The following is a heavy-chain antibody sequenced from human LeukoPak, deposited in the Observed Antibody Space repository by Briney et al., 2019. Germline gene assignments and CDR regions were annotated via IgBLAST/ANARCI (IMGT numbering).Heavy chain of an antibody. CDR2: IYYSGST. CDR1: GGSISSYY. D-gene: IGHD5-12*01. Sequence: SENLSLTCTVSGGSISSYYWSWIRQPPGKGLEWIGYIYYSGSTNYNPSLKSRVTISVDTSKNQFSLKLSSVTAADTAVYYCARLVDEGWFDPWGQGTLVTVSS. J-gene: IGHJ5*02. CDR3: ARLVDEGWFDP. V-gene: IGHV4-59*08.